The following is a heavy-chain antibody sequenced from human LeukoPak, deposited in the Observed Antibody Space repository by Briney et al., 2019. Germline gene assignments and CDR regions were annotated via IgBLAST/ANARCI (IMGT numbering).Heavy chain of an antibody. V-gene: IGHV3-7*01. CDR1: GFTFSSYW. J-gene: IGHJ4*02. CDR2: IKQDGSEK. CDR3: YFDY. D-gene: IGHD1-14*01. Sequence: GGSLRLSCAASGFTFSSYWMSWVRQAPGKGLEWVANIKQDGSEKYYVDSVKGRFTISRDNAKNSLYLQMNSLSAEDIKVWTYYFDYWGQGTLVTVSS.